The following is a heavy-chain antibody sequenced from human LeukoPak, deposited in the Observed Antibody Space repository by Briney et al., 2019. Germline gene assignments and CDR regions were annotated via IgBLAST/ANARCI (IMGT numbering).Heavy chain of an antibody. Sequence: PSETLSLTCTVSGGSISSYYWSWIRQPPGKGLEWIGNIYDRGSTSYNPSLKSRVTISVDTSKNQCSLKLSSVTAADTAVYYCARQSISGSSLSYFDYWGQGTLVNVSS. J-gene: IGHJ4*02. CDR3: ARQSISGSSLSYFDY. CDR2: IYDRGST. V-gene: IGHV4-59*01. CDR1: GGSISSYY. D-gene: IGHD3-22*01.